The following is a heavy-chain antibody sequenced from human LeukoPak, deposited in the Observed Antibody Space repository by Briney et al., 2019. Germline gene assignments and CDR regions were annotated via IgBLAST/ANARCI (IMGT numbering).Heavy chain of an antibody. CDR2: MFHSGST. D-gene: IGHD3-10*01. CDR1: GYSISSGYY. V-gene: IGHV4-38-2*02. J-gene: IGHJ4*02. Sequence: PSETLSLTCTVSGYSISSGYYWGWIRQPPGKGLEWIGSMFHSGSTLFNPSLKSRVTISVDTSKNQFSLKLSSVTAADTAVYYCARVLLVRGVDYWGQGTLVTVPP. CDR3: ARVLLVRGVDY.